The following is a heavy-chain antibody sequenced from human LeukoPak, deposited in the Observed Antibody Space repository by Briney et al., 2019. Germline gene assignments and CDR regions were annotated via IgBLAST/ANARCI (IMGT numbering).Heavy chain of an antibody. V-gene: IGHV4-39*07. CDR1: GGSISSSSYY. CDR3: AKASSGWTDYYLDY. J-gene: IGHJ4*02. Sequence: PSETLSLTCTVSGGSISSSSYYWGWIRQTPGKGLEWTGSIDHSGSTYYNPSLKSRITISVDTSKNQFSLKLSSVTAADTAVYYCAKASSGWTDYYLDYWGQGTLVTVSS. CDR2: IDHSGST. D-gene: IGHD6-25*01.